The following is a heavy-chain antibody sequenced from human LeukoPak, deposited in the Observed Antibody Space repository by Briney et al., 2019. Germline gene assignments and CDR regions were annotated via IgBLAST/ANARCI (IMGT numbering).Heavy chain of an antibody. Sequence: GGSLRLSCAASGFTFSNAWMSWVRQAPGKGLEWVGRIKSKTDGGTTDYAAPVKGRFTISRDDSKNTLYLQMSSLKTEDTAVYYCTTIGGPCGGDCYWNWGQGTLVTVSS. CDR1: GFTFSNAW. V-gene: IGHV3-15*01. CDR2: IKSKTDGGTT. CDR3: TTIGGPCGGDCYWN. D-gene: IGHD2-21*02. J-gene: IGHJ4*02.